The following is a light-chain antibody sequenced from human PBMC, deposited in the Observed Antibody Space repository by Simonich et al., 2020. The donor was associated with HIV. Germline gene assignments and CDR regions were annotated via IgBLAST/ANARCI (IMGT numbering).Light chain of an antibody. CDR3: QQYYSIPYT. CDR1: QGFLYRSSNNND. V-gene: IGKV4-1*01. J-gene: IGKJ2*01. Sequence: DIVMTQSPDSLAVSLGERATINCKSSQGFLYRSSNNNDLAWYQQKPGQPPKLLIYWSSTRESGVPDRFSGSGSGTVFTLTISSLQAEDVAVYYCQQYYSIPYTFGQGTKLEIK. CDR2: WSS.